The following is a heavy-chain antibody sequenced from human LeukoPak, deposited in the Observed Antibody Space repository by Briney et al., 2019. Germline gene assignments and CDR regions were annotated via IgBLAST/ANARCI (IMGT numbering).Heavy chain of an antibody. J-gene: IGHJ4*02. D-gene: IGHD7-27*01. CDR2: IIPIFGTA. V-gene: IGHV1-69*13. Sequence: ASVKVSCKASGGTFSSYAISWVRQAPGQGLEWMGGIIPIFGTANYAQKFQGRVTITADESTSTAYMELSSLRSEDTTVYYCARHKLGSGYSFDYWGQGTLVTVSS. CDR3: ARHKLGSGYSFDY. CDR1: GGTFSSYA.